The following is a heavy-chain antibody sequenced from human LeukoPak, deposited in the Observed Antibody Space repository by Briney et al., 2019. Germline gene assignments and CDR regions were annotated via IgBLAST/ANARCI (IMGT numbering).Heavy chain of an antibody. J-gene: IGHJ3*02. CDR3: ARDEGPGDAFDI. CDR2: ISSSGSTI. Sequence: PGGSLRLSCAASGFTFSSYGMHWVRQAPGKGLEWVSYISSSGSTIYYADSVKGRFTISRDNAKNSLYLQMNSLRAEDTAVYYCARDEGPGDAFDIWGQGTMVTVSS. V-gene: IGHV3-48*04. CDR1: GFTFSSYG. D-gene: IGHD1-14*01.